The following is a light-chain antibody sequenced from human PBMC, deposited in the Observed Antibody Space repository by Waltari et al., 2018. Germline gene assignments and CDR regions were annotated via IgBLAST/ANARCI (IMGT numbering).Light chain of an antibody. CDR1: QSVSSY. Sequence: EIVLTQSPATLSFSPGDRATLSCRASQSVSSYLAWYQQKPGQAPRLLIYDASNRATGIPARFSGSGSGTDFTLTISSLEPEDFAVYYCQQRSNWPTTFGQGTKVEIK. CDR3: QQRSNWPTT. J-gene: IGKJ1*01. CDR2: DAS. V-gene: IGKV3-11*01.